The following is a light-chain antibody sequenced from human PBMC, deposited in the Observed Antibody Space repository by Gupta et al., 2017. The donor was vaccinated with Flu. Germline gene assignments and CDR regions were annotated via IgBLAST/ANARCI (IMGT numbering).Light chain of an antibody. CDR2: DVT. V-gene: IGLV2-11*01. CDR3: SSHAGRVTRV. J-gene: IGLJ1*01. Sequence: QSAPTQPRSVSGSPGQSVTISCTGTSNDVGVSNRVSWYEQRPGKAPKLILYDVTERPSGVPDRFSGSKSGNTASLTISGLQADDEADYYCSSHAGRVTRVFGTGTTVTVL. CDR1: SNDVGVSNR.